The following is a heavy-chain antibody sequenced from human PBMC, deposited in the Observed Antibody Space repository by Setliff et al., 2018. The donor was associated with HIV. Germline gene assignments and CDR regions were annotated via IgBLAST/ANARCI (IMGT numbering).Heavy chain of an antibody. D-gene: IGHD1-7*01. J-gene: IGHJ6*03. Sequence: SETLSLTCAVSGYSISSGYYWGWIRQPPGKGLEWIGSIYNGGTTHYNPSLKSRVTISVDTSKDQFSLRLSSVTPEDSAVYYCARDGTRQMWGSDYFHNYYIDVWDKGTTVTVSS. CDR1: GYSISSGYY. CDR3: ARDGTRQMWGSDYFHNYYIDV. CDR2: IYNGGTT. V-gene: IGHV4-38-2*02.